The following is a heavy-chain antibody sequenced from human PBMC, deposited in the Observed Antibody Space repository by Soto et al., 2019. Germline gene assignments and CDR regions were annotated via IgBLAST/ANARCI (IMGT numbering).Heavy chain of an antibody. CDR3: ARPLKAYDFWSGYYTYWFDP. V-gene: IGHV1-69*06. D-gene: IGHD3-3*01. Sequence: GASVKVSCKASGGTFSSYAISWVRQAPGQGLEWMGGIIPIFGTANYAQQFQGRVTISADKSISTAYLQWSSLKASDTAMYYCARPLKAYDFWSGYYTYWFDPWGQGTLVTVSS. J-gene: IGHJ5*02. CDR1: GGTFSSYA. CDR2: IIPIFGTA.